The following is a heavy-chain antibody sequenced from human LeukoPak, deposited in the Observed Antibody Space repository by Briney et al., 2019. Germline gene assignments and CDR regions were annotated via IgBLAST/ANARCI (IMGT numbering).Heavy chain of an antibody. CDR1: GYTLTELS. D-gene: IGHD2-15*01. J-gene: IGHJ4*02. Sequence: ASVKVSCKVSGYTLTELSMHWVRQAPGKGLEWMGGFDPEDGETIYAQKFQGRVTMTEDSSTDTAYMELSSLRSEDTAVYYCATGVPVCSGGSCYALDYWDQGTLVTVSS. CDR3: ATGVPVCSGGSCYALDY. V-gene: IGHV1-24*01. CDR2: FDPEDGET.